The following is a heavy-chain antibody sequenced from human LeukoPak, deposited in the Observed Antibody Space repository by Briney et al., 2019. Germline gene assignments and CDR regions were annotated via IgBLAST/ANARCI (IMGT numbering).Heavy chain of an antibody. CDR2: ISGGGGTT. J-gene: IGHJ4*02. Sequence: GGSLRLSCAASGFIFSSYAMSWVRQAPGKGLEWVSAISGGGGTTHYADSVKGRFTISRDNSKNTLSLQMNGLRAEDTAVYYCAKSKTTSWSDVDYWGQGTLVTVSS. D-gene: IGHD2-2*01. CDR3: AKSKTTSWSDVDY. V-gene: IGHV3-23*01. CDR1: GFIFSSYA.